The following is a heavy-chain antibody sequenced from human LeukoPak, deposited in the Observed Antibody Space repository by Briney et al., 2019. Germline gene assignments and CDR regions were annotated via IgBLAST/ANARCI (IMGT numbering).Heavy chain of an antibody. CDR2: NSGSGGST. Sequence: GGSLRLSCAASGFTFSSYAMSWVRQAPGKGLEWVSANSGSGGSTYYADSVKGRFTISRDNSKNTLYLQMNSLRAEDTAVYYCAKKNAGYYDSSGYRYDYWGQGTLVTVSS. V-gene: IGHV3-23*01. CDR1: GFTFSSYA. D-gene: IGHD3-22*01. CDR3: AKKNAGYYDSSGYRYDY. J-gene: IGHJ4*02.